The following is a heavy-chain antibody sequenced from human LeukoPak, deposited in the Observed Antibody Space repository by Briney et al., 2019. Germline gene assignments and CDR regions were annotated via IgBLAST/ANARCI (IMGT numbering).Heavy chain of an antibody. V-gene: IGHV4-59*01. CDR2: IYYSGST. CDR3: ARSGYYGTDFQH. Sequence: SETLSLTCTLCGGSISSYYWSWIRQPPGKGLEWIGYIYYSGSTNYNPSLKSRVTISVDTSKNQFSLKLSSVTAADTAVYYCARSGYYGTDFQHWGQGTLVTV. D-gene: IGHD3-22*01. CDR1: GGSISSYY. J-gene: IGHJ1*01.